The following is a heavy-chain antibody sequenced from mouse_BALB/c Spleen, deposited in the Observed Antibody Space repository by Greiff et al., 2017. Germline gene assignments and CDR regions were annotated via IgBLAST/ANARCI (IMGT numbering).Heavy chain of an antibody. D-gene: IGHD1-1*01. Sequence: VQLMESGPGLVAPSQSLSITCTVSGFSLTSYGVHWVRQPPGKGLEWLGVIWAGGSTNYNSALMSRLSISKDNSKSQVFLKMNSLQTDDTAMYYCARQDYGSSSAMDYWGQGTSVTVSS. CDR3: ARQDYGSSSAMDY. CDR2: IWAGGST. V-gene: IGHV2-9*02. CDR1: GFSLTSYG. J-gene: IGHJ4*01.